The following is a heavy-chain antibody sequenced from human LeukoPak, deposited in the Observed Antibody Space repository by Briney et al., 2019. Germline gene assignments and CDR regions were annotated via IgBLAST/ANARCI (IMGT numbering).Heavy chain of an antibody. CDR3: AKVAGYSSSSFYYYYMDV. V-gene: IGHV3-30*18. J-gene: IGHJ6*03. D-gene: IGHD6-6*01. CDR1: GFTFSSYG. CDR2: ISYDGSNK. Sequence: GGSLRLSCAASGFTFSSYGMHWVRQAPGKGLEWVAVISYDGSNKYYADSVKGRFTISRDNSKNTLYLQMNSLRAEDTAVYYCAKVAGYSSSSFYYYYMDVWGKGTTVTVSS.